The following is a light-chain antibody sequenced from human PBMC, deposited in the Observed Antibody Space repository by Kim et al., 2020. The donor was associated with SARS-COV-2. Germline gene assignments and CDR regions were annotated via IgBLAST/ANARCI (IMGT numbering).Light chain of an antibody. CDR2: EDN. Sequence: SLLTQPPSVSESPGHTITISCTRNSGNIATNYVQSFQQRPGSAPKTVIFEDNRRPSGIPDRFSGFVDSSSNSASLTISGLTTEDEADYGCHSFDGGSLVMVFGGGTQVTVL. CDR3: HSFDGGSLVMV. V-gene: IGLV6-57*04. J-gene: IGLJ3*02. CDR1: SGNIATNY.